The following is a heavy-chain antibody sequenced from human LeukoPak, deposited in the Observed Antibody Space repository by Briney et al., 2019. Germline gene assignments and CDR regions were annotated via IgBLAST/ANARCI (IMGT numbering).Heavy chain of an antibody. J-gene: IGHJ4*02. CDR3: AESPMTRVTTGGFDF. D-gene: IGHD4-17*01. Sequence: GGFLRLSCAASGFTFSSYAMSWVRQAPGKGLEWVPSISSSGGSTYYVDSVKGRFTISRDNSKNTLYLQMNSLRAEDTAVYYCAESPMTRVTTGGFDFWGQGTLVTVSS. V-gene: IGHV3-23*01. CDR1: GFTFSSYA. CDR2: ISSSGGST.